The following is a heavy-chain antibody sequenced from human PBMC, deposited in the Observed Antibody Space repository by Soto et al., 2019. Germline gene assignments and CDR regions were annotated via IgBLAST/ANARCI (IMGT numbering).Heavy chain of an antibody. CDR1: GFTFSSYS. Sequence: EVQLVESGGGLVKPGGSLRLSCAASGFTFSSYSMNWVRQAPGKGLEWVSYISSSSSYIYYADLVKGPSTISRDNDKNSLYLQINSLRAEDTAVYYCARDVTSSTYYYLAPGGFDPWGQGTLVTVSS. V-gene: IGHV3-21*01. D-gene: IGHD3-22*01. CDR3: ARDVTSSTYYYLAPGGFDP. J-gene: IGHJ5*02. CDR2: ISSSSSYI.